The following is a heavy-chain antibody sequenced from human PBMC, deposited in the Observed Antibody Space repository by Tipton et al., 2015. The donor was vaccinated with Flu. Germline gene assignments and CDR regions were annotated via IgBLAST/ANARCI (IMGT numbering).Heavy chain of an antibody. CDR3: ARTTDLDY. V-gene: IGHV1-69*06. J-gene: IGHJ4*02. D-gene: IGHD4-11*01. CDR2: IITIFGTT. Sequence: QVQLVQSGAEVKKPGSSVTVSCKASGGTFNNHAISWVRQAPGQGLEWMGGIITIFGTTEYAQKFQGRVTMTRDTSISTAYMDLSRLRSDDTAVYYCARTTDLDYWGQGTLVTISS. CDR1: GGTFNNHA.